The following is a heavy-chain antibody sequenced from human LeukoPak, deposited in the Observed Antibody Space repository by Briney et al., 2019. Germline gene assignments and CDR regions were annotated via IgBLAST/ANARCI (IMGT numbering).Heavy chain of an antibody. D-gene: IGHD2-2*01. Sequence: ASVKVSCKASGYTFTSYGISWVRQAPGQGLEWMGWISAYNGNTNYAQKLQGRVTMTTDTSTSTAYMELRSLGSDDTAVYYCARVYCSSTSCYANFYYYYGMDVWGQGTTVTVSS. J-gene: IGHJ6*02. V-gene: IGHV1-18*01. CDR1: GYTFTSYG. CDR3: ARVYCSSTSCYANFYYYYGMDV. CDR2: ISAYNGNT.